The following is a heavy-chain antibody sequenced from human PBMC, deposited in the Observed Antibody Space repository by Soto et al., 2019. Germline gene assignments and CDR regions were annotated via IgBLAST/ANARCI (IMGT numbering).Heavy chain of an antibody. D-gene: IGHD5-12*01. CDR3: ARAPDIVTTITIEFDY. CDR1: GYTFTSYG. J-gene: IGHJ4*02. V-gene: IGHV1-18*01. CDR2: ISAYNGNT. Sequence: ASVKVSCKASGYTFTSYGISCVRQAPGQGLEWMGWISAYNGNTNYAQKLQGRVTMTADTSTSTAYMELRSLRSDDTAVYYCARAPDIVTTITIEFDYWGQGTLVTVSS.